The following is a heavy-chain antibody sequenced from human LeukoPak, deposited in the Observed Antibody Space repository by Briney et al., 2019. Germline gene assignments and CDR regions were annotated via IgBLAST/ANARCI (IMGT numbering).Heavy chain of an antibody. CDR3: AIYFRMVRGVGWFDP. J-gene: IGHJ5*02. CDR1: GVSLNSVGYF. Sequence: SETLSLTCTVSGVSLNSVGYFWSWIRQHPGKGLEWFGYIYYSGSTYYKPSLKSRVTISVDTSKNQLSLMLSSVTAADTAVYYCAIYFRMVRGVGWFDPWGQGTLVTVSS. D-gene: IGHD3-10*01. V-gene: IGHV4-31*03. CDR2: IYYSGST.